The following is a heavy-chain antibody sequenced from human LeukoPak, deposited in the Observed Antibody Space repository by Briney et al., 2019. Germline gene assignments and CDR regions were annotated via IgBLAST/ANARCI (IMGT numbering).Heavy chain of an antibody. J-gene: IGHJ4*02. D-gene: IGHD6-19*01. Sequence: ASVKVSCKASGYTFTSYDINWVRQATGQGLEWMGWMNPNSGNTGHAQKFQGRVTMTRNTSISTAYMELSSLRSEDTAVYYCARGDSSGCLGCGYYWGQGTLVTVSS. CDR3: ARGDSSGCLGCGYY. CDR1: GYTFTSYD. CDR2: MNPNSGNT. V-gene: IGHV1-8*01.